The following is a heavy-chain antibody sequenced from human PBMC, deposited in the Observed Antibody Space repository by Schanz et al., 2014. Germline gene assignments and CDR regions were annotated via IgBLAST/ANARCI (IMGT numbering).Heavy chain of an antibody. D-gene: IGHD3-10*01. CDR3: ARDRVSFVRGPLGVD. J-gene: IGHJ4*02. CDR2: ISGYNGDT. Sequence: QVQLVQSGVEVKRPGASVRVSCKASGYSFTDYAIHWVRQAPGQGLEWMGWISGYNGDTTYAQKFQDRVTMTTDTSTGITSLELRNLKSDDTAVYYCARDRVSFVRGPLGVDWGQGTQVIVSS. V-gene: IGHV1-18*01. CDR1: GYSFTDYA.